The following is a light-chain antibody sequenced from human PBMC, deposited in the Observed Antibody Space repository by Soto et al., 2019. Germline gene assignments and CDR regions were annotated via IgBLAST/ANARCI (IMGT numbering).Light chain of an antibody. V-gene: IGKV3-11*01. CDR1: QSVSSSY. Sequence: ESVFTQSPCTLSLSPGERATLSCRASQSVSSSYLAWYQQKPGQAPRLLIYDASNRATGIPARFSGSGSGTDFTLTISSLEPEDFAVYYSQQRSNWPITFGQGTLLEIK. CDR3: QQRSNWPIT. J-gene: IGKJ5*01. CDR2: DAS.